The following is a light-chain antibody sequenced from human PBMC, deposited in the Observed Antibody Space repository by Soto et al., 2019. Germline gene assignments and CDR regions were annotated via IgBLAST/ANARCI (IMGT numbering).Light chain of an antibody. Sequence: EIVLTQSPGTLSLSPGERATLSCRASQSVSNNYLAWYQQKPGQAPRLLIYGASSRATGIPDRFSGSGSGTDFTLTISRLEPEDFAVYYCQQYGISPRTFGQGTKVDI. CDR1: QSVSNNY. J-gene: IGKJ1*01. CDR2: GAS. V-gene: IGKV3-20*01. CDR3: QQYGISPRT.